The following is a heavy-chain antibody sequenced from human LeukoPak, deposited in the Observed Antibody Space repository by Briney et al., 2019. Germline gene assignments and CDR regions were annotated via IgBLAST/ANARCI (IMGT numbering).Heavy chain of an antibody. CDR2: IIPIFGTA. V-gene: IGHV1-69*13. CDR3: ARGVVQDYYYYMDV. CDR1: GGTFSSYA. Sequence: SVKVSCKASGGTFSSYAISWVRQAPGQGLEWMGGIIPIFGTANYAQKFQGRVTITADESASTAYMELSSLRSEDTAVYYCARGVVQDYYYYMDVWGKGTTVTISS. J-gene: IGHJ6*03. D-gene: IGHD2-15*01.